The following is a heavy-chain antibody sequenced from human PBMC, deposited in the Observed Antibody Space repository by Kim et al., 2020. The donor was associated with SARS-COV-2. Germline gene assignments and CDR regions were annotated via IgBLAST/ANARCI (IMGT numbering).Heavy chain of an antibody. Sequence: SQTLSLTCVISGDSISSNSAAWNWIRQSPSRGLEWLGRTYYRSKWYNDYAVSVKSRMTINPDTSKNQFSLQVNSVTPEDTAVYYCAREYDSSGYLSWYFDLWGRGTLVTVSS. CDR3: AREYDSSGYLSWYFDL. CDR1: GDSISSNSAA. V-gene: IGHV6-1*01. J-gene: IGHJ2*01. D-gene: IGHD3-22*01. CDR2: TYYRSKWYN.